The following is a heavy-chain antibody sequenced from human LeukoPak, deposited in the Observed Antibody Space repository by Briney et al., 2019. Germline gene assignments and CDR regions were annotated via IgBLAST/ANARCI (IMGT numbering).Heavy chain of an antibody. CDR2: ILYSGNT. CDR3: ARGSSWYGTYQT. Sequence: SETLSLTCTVSGGSISHYYWTWIRQPPGKGLEWIGYILYSGNTNYNPSLKSRATISVDMSTNQFSLNLSSVTAADTAVYYCARGSSWYGTYQTWGQGTLVTVSS. CDR1: GGSISHYY. V-gene: IGHV4-59*01. J-gene: IGHJ5*02. D-gene: IGHD6-13*01.